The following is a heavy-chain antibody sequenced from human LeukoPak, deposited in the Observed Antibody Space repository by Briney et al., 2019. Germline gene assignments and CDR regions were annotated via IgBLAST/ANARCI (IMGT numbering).Heavy chain of an antibody. CDR3: ATNSGYSSGCWGY. J-gene: IGHJ4*02. CDR1: SYSFANYW. CDR2: VYPAGSQT. Sequence: GESLKISCKASSYSFANYWIGWVRQMPGKGLEWMGIVYPAGSQTLYSPSFQGQVTISVDKSTSTAYLQWSSLKASDTAMYYCATNSGYSSGCWGYWGQGTLVTVSS. D-gene: IGHD6-19*01. V-gene: IGHV5-51*01.